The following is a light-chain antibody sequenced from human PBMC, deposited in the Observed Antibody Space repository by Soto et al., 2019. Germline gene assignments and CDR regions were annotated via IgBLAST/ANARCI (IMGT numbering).Light chain of an antibody. V-gene: IGLV1-51*01. Sequence: QSVLTQPPSVSAAPRQRVTISCSGSSPNIGGNSVSWYQQLPGTAPKLLIYDDHKRPSGIPDRFSGSKSGTSATLGITGFQSGDEADYYCGSWDSSLSAYVFGTGTKVIVL. CDR2: DDH. CDR1: SPNIGGNS. CDR3: GSWDSSLSAYV. J-gene: IGLJ1*01.